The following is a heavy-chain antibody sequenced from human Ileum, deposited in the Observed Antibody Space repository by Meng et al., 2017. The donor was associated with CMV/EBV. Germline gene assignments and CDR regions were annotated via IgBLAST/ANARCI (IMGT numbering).Heavy chain of an antibody. Sequence: GGSLRLSCAASGFTVSDNYVSWARQAPGKGLEWVSLIYGGATTYYADSVKGRFSISRDNSKNTVSLQMNSLRAEDTAVYYCARGFYDSRGYTIYWGQGTLVTVSS. CDR3: ARGFYDSRGYTIY. D-gene: IGHD3-22*01. CDR2: IYGGATT. V-gene: IGHV3-53*01. CDR1: GFTVSDNY. J-gene: IGHJ4*02.